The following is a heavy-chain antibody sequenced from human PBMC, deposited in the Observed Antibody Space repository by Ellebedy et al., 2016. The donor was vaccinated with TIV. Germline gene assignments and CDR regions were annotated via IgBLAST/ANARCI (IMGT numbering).Heavy chain of an antibody. Sequence: GESLKISXAASGFTFSSYGMHWVRQAPGKGLEWVAVISYDGSNKYYADSVKGRFTISRDNSKNTLYLQMNSLRAEDTAVYYCAKGIVGATLSQYWGQGTLVTVSS. CDR1: GFTFSSYG. J-gene: IGHJ4*02. D-gene: IGHD1-26*01. CDR2: ISYDGSNK. V-gene: IGHV3-30*18. CDR3: AKGIVGATLSQY.